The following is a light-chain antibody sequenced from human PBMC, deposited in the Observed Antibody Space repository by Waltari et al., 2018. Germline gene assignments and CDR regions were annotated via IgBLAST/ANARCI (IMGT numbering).Light chain of an antibody. Sequence: DIVMPQSPLSLPVTLGEPASIPCTSSQSLLYTNGYNYLAWYLQKPGQSPQLLIYLGSNRASGVPDRFSGSGSGTNFTLKISRVEAEDVGIYYCMQAIQTPTFGGGTKVEI. CDR2: LGS. V-gene: IGKV2-28*01. CDR3: MQAIQTPT. CDR1: QSLLYTNGYNY. J-gene: IGKJ4*01.